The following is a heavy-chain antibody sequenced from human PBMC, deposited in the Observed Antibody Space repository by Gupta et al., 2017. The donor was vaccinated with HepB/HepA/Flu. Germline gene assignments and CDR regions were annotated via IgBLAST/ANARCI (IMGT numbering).Heavy chain of an antibody. D-gene: IGHD5-12*01. Sequence: EVQLLESGGGLVKPGGSIRLCCTAYGSSFRNAWTRRVRTAPGEGLEWVGRIKSKPDGGTTDYAAPVKGRFTISRDDSKNTLYLQMNSLKTEDTAVYYCTTDGTGLRSNYYYYGMDVWGQGTTVTVSS. V-gene: IGHV3-15*01. CDR3: TTDGTGLRSNYYYYGMDV. CDR1: GSSFRNAW. J-gene: IGHJ6*02. CDR2: IKSKPDGGTT.